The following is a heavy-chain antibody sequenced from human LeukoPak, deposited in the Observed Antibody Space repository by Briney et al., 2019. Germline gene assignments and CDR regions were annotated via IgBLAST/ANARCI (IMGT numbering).Heavy chain of an antibody. V-gene: IGHV3-11*04. J-gene: IGHJ4*02. CDR2: ISSSGSTI. D-gene: IGHD3-3*01. CDR1: GFTFSDYY. CDR3: ARGGRITIFGVARRALIDY. Sequence: GGSLRLSCAASGFTFSDYYMSWIRQAPGKGLEWVSYISSSGSTIYYADSVKGRFTISRDNAKNSLYLQMNSPRAEDTAVYYCARGGRITIFGVARRALIDYWGQGTLVTVSS.